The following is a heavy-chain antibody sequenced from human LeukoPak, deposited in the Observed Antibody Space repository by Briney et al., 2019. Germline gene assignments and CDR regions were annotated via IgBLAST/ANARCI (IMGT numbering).Heavy chain of an antibody. CDR3: ARGIQLWSYDSSGYYTDY. V-gene: IGHV4-59*01. CDR1: GGSISSYY. CDR2: IYYNGST. D-gene: IGHD3-22*01. Sequence: SETLSLTCTVSGGSISSYYWSWIGQPPGNGLEWIGYIYYNGSTNYNPSLKSRVTISVDTSKNQFSLKLSSVTAADTAVYYCARGIQLWSYDSSGYYTDYWGQGTLVTVSS. J-gene: IGHJ4*02.